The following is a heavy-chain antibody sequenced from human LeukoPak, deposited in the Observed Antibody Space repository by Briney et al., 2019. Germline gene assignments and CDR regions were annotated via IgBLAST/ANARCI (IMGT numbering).Heavy chain of an antibody. CDR1: GYTFSNYW. V-gene: IGHV5-51*01. D-gene: IGHD6-25*01. CDR3: ARHYGSAWFAH. CDR2: FNPRDSST. J-gene: IGHJ5*02. Sequence: GESLKISCKTSGYTFSNYWIAWVRQMPGKGLEWVGIFNPRDSSTRYSPSFQGQVIFSADNFISIAYLQWSSLRASDTGIYYCARHYGSAWFAHWGQGTQVTVSS.